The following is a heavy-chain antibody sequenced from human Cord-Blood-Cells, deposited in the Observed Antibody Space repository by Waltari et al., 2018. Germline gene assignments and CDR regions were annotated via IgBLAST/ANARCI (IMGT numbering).Heavy chain of an antibody. CDR2: IYYSGST. CDR3: ARTLGHSGYSGYDPDY. Sequence: QVQLQESGPGLVKPSQTLSLTCTVSGGSISRGGYYCSWIRQHPGKGLEWIGYIYYSGSTYYNPSLKSRVTISVDTSKNQFSLKLSSVTAADTAVYYCARTLGHSGYSGYDPDYWGQGTLVTVSS. D-gene: IGHD5-12*01. V-gene: IGHV4-31*03. J-gene: IGHJ4*02. CDR1: GGSISRGGYY.